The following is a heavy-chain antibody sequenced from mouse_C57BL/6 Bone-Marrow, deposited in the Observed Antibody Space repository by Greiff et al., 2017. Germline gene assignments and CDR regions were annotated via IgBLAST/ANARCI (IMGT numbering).Heavy chain of an antibody. CDR3: ASLPTRGFAY. Sequence: QVQLKQSGAELARPGASVKLSCKASGYTFTSYGISWVKQRTGQGLEWIGEIYPRSGNTYYNEKFKGKATLTADKSSSTAYMELRSLTSEDSAVYFCASLPTRGFAYWGQGTLVTVSA. CDR2: IYPRSGNT. CDR1: GYTFTSYG. D-gene: IGHD5-5*01. V-gene: IGHV1-81*01. J-gene: IGHJ3*01.